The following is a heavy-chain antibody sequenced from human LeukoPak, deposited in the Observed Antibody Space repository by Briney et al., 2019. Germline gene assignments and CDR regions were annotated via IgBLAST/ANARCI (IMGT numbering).Heavy chain of an antibody. Sequence: SETLSLTCTASGGSISSYYWSWIRQPPGKGLEWIGYIYYSGSTNYNPSLKSRVTISVDTSKNQFSLKLSSVTAADTAVYYCARSSHIAAAGTGPYYYYYYYMDVWGKGTTVTVSS. D-gene: IGHD6-13*01. CDR1: GGSISSYY. CDR3: ARSSHIAAAGTGPYYYYYYYMDV. CDR2: IYYSGST. J-gene: IGHJ6*03. V-gene: IGHV4-59*01.